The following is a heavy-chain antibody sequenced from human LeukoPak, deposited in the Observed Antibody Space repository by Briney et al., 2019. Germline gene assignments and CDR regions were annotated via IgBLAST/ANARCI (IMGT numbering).Heavy chain of an antibody. J-gene: IGHJ6*04. CDR3: AELGITMIGGV. D-gene: IGHD3-10*02. V-gene: IGHV3-7*01. Sequence: PGGSLRLSCAASGFTFSSYWMSWIRQAPGKGLEWMANIKQDGSEKYYVDSMKGRFTISRDNAKNSLYLQMNSLRAEDTAVYYCAELGITMIGGVWGKGTTVTISS. CDR1: GFTFSSYW. CDR2: IKQDGSEK.